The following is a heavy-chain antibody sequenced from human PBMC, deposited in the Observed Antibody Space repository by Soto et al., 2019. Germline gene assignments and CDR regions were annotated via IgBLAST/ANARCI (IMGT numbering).Heavy chain of an antibody. J-gene: IGHJ4*02. Sequence: SETLSLTRAVSGGSISSSNWWSWVRQPPGKGLEWIGEIYHSGSTNYNPSLKSRVTISVDKSKNQFSLKLSSVTAADTAVYYCARAVYYYDSSGYPPHFDYWGQGTLVTVSS. D-gene: IGHD3-22*01. CDR1: GGSISSSNW. CDR2: IYHSGST. V-gene: IGHV4-4*02. CDR3: ARAVYYYDSSGYPPHFDY.